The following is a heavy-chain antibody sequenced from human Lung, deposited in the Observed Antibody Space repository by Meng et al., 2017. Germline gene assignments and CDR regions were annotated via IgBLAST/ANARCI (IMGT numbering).Heavy chain of an antibody. CDR1: GGSIIGSY. CDR2: INHGGST. Sequence: QGKLTPGGAGLLRPSENLVLTCAVYGGSIIGSYWSWIRQSPAKGLGWIGKINHGGSTNYNPSLESRVTISVDTPKNQFSLRLTSMTVADTAVYYCARERHSTIIRGVIDFWGQGALVTVSS. CDR3: ARERHSTIIRGVIDF. V-gene: IGHV4-34*01. J-gene: IGHJ4*02. D-gene: IGHD3-10*01.